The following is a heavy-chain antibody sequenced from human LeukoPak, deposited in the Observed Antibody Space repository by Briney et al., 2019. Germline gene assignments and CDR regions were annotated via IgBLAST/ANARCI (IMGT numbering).Heavy chain of an antibody. Sequence: PGGSLRLSCAASGFTFRSYWMSWVRQAPGKGLEGVANMKLDGSEEYYVDSVKGRFTISRDNAKNSLYLQMNSLRVDDTAVYYCTRWARYCSGGSCYSWFDPWGQGTLVTVSS. V-gene: IGHV3-7*01. D-gene: IGHD2-15*01. CDR1: GFTFRSYW. J-gene: IGHJ5*02. CDR3: TRWARYCSGGSCYSWFDP. CDR2: MKLDGSEE.